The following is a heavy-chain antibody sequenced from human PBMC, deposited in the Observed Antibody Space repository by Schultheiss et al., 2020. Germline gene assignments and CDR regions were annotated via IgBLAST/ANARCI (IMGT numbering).Heavy chain of an antibody. CDR1: GGSFSGYY. J-gene: IGHJ6*02. V-gene: IGHV4-59*01. D-gene: IGHD4-17*01. CDR3: ARLEVTTTFRAYYYYGMDV. CDR2: IYYSGST. Sequence: SETLSLTCAVYGGSFSGYYWSWIRQPAGKGLEWIGSIYYSGSTYYNPSLKSRVTISVDTSKNQFSLKLSSVTAADTAVYYCARLEVTTTFRAYYYYGMDVWGQGTTVTVSS.